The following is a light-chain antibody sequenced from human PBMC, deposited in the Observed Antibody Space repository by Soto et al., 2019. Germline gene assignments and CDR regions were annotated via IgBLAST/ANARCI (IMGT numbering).Light chain of an antibody. V-gene: IGKV1-12*01. CDR1: QHVSNW. Sequence: DIQMTQSPSSVSASVGDTVVISCRASQHVSNWVAWYQQKPGDAPKLLIYTTSTLQSGVPSRFSGRGSGTHFALTISSLQPEDFATYYCQQGTSFPLTFGGGTKVEVK. J-gene: IGKJ4*01. CDR2: TTS. CDR3: QQGTSFPLT.